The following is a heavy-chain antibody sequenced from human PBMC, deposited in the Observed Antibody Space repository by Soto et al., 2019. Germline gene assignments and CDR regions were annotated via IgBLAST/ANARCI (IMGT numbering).Heavy chain of an antibody. CDR2: ISSSSSTI. Sequence: EVQLVESGGGLERPGGSLRPSGAASGFTFSSYSLNWVRKAPGKGLEWVSYISSSSSTIYYADSVKGRFTISRDNAKNSLYLQMNSLRDEDTAVYYCARDHDSSGWYDAFDIWGQGTMVTVSS. J-gene: IGHJ3*02. D-gene: IGHD6-19*01. CDR3: ARDHDSSGWYDAFDI. V-gene: IGHV3-48*02. CDR1: GFTFSSYS.